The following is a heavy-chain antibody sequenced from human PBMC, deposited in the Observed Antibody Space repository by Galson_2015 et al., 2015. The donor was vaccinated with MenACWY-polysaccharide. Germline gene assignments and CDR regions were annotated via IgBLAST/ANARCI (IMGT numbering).Heavy chain of an antibody. CDR3: VKGGWADN. Sequence: KGLDFVFVIFSGIDTTFYTDSVKGRFPISRDNSKDTVHLQMDSLRAEDTAVYYCVKGGWADNWGQGTLVTVSS. V-gene: IGHV3-23*01. CDR2: IFSGIDTT. D-gene: IGHD1-26*01. J-gene: IGHJ4*02.